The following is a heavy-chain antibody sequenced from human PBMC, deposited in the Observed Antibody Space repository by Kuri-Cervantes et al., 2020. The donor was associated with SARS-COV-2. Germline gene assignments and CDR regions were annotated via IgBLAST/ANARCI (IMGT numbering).Heavy chain of an antibody. D-gene: IGHD6-13*01. CDR2: ISSSSSYI. CDR3: ARDPRWSSSWYYYYGMDV. CDR1: GFTFDDYA. J-gene: IGHJ6*02. V-gene: IGHV3-21*01. Sequence: GGSLRLSCAASGFTFDDYAMHWVRQAPGKGLEWVSSISSSSSYIYYADSVKGRFTISRDNAKNSLYLQMNSLRAEDTAVYYCARDPRWSSSWYYYYGMDVWSQGTTVTVSS.